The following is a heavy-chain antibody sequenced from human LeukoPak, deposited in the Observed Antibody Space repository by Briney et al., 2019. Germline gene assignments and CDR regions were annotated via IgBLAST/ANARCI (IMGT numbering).Heavy chain of an antibody. CDR3: ARDSGERGSGSYLIAY. CDR2: INPNSGGT. V-gene: IGHV1-2*02. CDR1: GFTFSSYG. Sequence: GGSLRLSCAASGFTFSSYGMHWVRQAPGQGLEWMGWINPNSGGTNYAQKFQGRGTMTRDTSISTAYMELSRLRSDDTAVYYCARDSGERGSGSYLIAYWGQGTLVTVSS. D-gene: IGHD3-10*01. J-gene: IGHJ4*02.